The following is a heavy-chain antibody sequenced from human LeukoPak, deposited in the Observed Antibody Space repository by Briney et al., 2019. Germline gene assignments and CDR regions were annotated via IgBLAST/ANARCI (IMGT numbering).Heavy chain of an antibody. D-gene: IGHD3-3*01. V-gene: IGHV4-61*02. J-gene: IGHJ4*02. CDR2: IYTSGST. CDR1: GGSISSGSYY. CDR3: ASFSRYYDFWSGYTHDY. Sequence: SQTLSLTCTVSGGSISSGSYYWSWIRQPAGKGLEWIGRIYTSGSTNYNPSLKSRVTISVDTSKNQSSLKLSSVTAADTAVYYCASFSRYYDFWSGYTHDYWGQGTLVTVSS.